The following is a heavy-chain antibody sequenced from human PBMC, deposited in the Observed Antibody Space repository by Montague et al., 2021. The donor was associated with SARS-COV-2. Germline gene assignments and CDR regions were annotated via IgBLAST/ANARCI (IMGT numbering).Heavy chain of an antibody. D-gene: IGHD6-19*01. CDR1: GGSISSGSYY. Sequence: TLSLTCTVSGGSISSGSYYWSRIRQPAGKGLEWIGRIPISGSTNYNPSLKSRVTISVDTSKNQFSLKLSSVTAADTAVYYCARDIAVAGLFDYWGQGTLVTVSS. J-gene: IGHJ4*02. CDR3: ARDIAVAGLFDY. V-gene: IGHV4-61*02. CDR2: IPISGST.